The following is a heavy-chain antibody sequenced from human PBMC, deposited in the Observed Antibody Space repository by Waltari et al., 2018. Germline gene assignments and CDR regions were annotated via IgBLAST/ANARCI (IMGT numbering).Heavy chain of an antibody. J-gene: IGHJ5*02. CDR2: LIPIFGAP. D-gene: IGHD1-1*01. CDR1: GGKFGRYA. Sequence: QVHLVQSGAEVKKPGSSVQVSCKASGGKFGRYAITWVRQAPGLGLEWMGGLIPIFGAPNYAQRFQGRVTITADESTSTVYMELSGLKSEDTALYFCARRQLGGPLDPWGQGTLVTVSS. CDR3: ARRQLGGPLDP. V-gene: IGHV1-69*12.